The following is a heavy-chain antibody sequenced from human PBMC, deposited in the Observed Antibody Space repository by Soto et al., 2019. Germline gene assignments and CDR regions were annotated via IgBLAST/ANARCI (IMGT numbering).Heavy chain of an antibody. J-gene: IGHJ3*02. CDR1: GGTFSSYT. CDR2: IIPILGIA. Sequence: QVQLVQSGAEVKKPGSSVKVSCKASGGTFSSYTISWVRQAPGQGLEWMGRIIPILGIANYAQKFQGRVTITADKSTSTAYMELSSLRSEDTAVYYCARWIVVVDATSAFDIWGQGTMVTVSS. V-gene: IGHV1-69*02. CDR3: ARWIVVVDATSAFDI. D-gene: IGHD2-15*01.